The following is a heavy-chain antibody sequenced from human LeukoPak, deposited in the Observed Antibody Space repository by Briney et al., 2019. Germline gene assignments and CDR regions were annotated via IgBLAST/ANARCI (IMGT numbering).Heavy chain of an antibody. J-gene: IGHJ5*02. CDR1: GGSISSYY. D-gene: IGHD3-16*01. V-gene: IGHV4-59*12. CDR3: ARLVRRGGWFDP. Sequence: PSETLSLTCTVSGGSISSYYWSWIRQPPGKGLEWIGYIYYSGSTYYNPSLKSRVTISVDTSKNQFSLKLSSVTAADTAVYYCARLVRRGGWFDPWGQGTLVTVSS. CDR2: IYYSGST.